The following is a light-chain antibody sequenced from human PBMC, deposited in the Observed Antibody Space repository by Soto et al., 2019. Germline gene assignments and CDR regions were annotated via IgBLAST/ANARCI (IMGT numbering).Light chain of an antibody. CDR3: LLFYTGGRPV. V-gene: IGLV7-46*01. Sequence: QAVVTQEPSLTVSPGETVTLTCGSSTGAVASDDYPYWFQQKPGQAPRTLIYDTNNKHSWTPARLSGSLLGGKAALTLSGAQPEDEADYYCLLFYTGGRPVFGGGTQLTVL. CDR1: TGAVASDDY. J-gene: IGLJ7*01. CDR2: DTN.